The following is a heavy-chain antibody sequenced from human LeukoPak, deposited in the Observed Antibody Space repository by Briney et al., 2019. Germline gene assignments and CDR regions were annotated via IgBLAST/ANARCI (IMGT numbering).Heavy chain of an antibody. CDR1: GFTFSSYG. CDR2: IRYDGSNK. Sequence: PGGSLRLSCAASGFTFSSYGMHWVRQAPGKGLEWLAFIRYDGSNKYYADSVKGRFTISRDNSKNTLYLQMNSLRAEDTAVYSCAKDSVPLVYQNYYYYMDVWGKGTTVTVSS. V-gene: IGHV3-30*02. J-gene: IGHJ6*03. D-gene: IGHD2/OR15-2a*01. CDR3: AKDSVPLVYQNYYYYMDV.